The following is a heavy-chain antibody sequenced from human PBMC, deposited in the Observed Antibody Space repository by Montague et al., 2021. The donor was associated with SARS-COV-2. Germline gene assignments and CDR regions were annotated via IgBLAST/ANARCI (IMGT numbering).Heavy chain of an antibody. CDR1: GFTFNNFG. CDR2: ISYDGSIH. Sequence: SLRLSCAASGFTFNNFGMHWVRQAPGQGLEWVAVISYDGSIHYYADSVKGRFTISRDWSRSTLFLQMSSLRPEDTAVYYCAKDATIFWFERGRGTFDYWGRGTLVAVSS. CDR3: AKDATIFWFERGRGTFDY. J-gene: IGHJ4*02. D-gene: IGHD3-10*01. V-gene: IGHV3-30*18.